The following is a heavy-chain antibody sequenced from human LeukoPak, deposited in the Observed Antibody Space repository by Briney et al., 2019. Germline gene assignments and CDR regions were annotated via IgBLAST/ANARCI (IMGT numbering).Heavy chain of an antibody. CDR1: GYTFSGFY. J-gene: IGHJ6*03. CDR2: INPNSGVT. V-gene: IGHV1-2*02. Sequence: ASVKVSCKASGYTFSGFYIHWVRQAPGQGLEWMGWINPNSGVTNYAQKLQGRVTMTRDTSISTAYMELSRLRSDDTAVYYCAREGTHYYYYMDVWGKGTTVTVSS. CDR3: AREGTHYYYYMDV.